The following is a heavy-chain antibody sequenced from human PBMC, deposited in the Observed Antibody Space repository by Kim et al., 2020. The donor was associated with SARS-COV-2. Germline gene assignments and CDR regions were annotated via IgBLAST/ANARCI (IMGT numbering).Heavy chain of an antibody. Sequence: SETLSLTCTVSGGSISSSSYYWGWIRQPPGKGLEWIGSIYYSGSTYYNPSLKSRVTISVDTSKNQFSLKLSSVTAADTAVYYCARRVLVVVPAAISIYWYFDLWGRGTLVTVSS. CDR1: GGSISSSSYY. V-gene: IGHV4-39*01. D-gene: IGHD2-2*02. CDR2: IYYSGST. CDR3: ARRVLVVVPAAISIYWYFDL. J-gene: IGHJ2*01.